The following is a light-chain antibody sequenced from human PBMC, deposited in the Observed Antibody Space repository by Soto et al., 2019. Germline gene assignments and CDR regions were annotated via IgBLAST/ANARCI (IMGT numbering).Light chain of an antibody. CDR2: TAS. J-gene: IGKJ4*01. CDR1: QDIKTS. Sequence: DIQMTQSPPSLSASIGDRVSITCRASQDIKTSLAWYQKKPGEPPQRLIFTASRSEGGVPSHFRDSGSGTDFTLTITGLQPEDFAAYYCQQYDNGPLTFGRGTEVE. V-gene: IGKV1-NL1*01. CDR3: QQYDNGPLT.